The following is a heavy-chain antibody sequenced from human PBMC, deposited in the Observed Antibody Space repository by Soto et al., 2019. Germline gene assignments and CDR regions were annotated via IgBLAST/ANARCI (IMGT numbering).Heavy chain of an antibody. CDR3: AKDHRGSYYYDSSGYPYYYYGMDV. Sequence: QVQLVESGGGVVQPGRSLRLSCAASGFTFSSYGMHWVRQAPGKGLEWVAVISYDGSNKYYADSVKGRFTISRDNSKNTFYLQMNSLRAEDTAVYYCAKDHRGSYYYDSSGYPYYYYGMDVWGQGTTVTVSS. D-gene: IGHD3-22*01. CDR1: GFTFSSYG. CDR2: ISYDGSNK. V-gene: IGHV3-30*18. J-gene: IGHJ6*02.